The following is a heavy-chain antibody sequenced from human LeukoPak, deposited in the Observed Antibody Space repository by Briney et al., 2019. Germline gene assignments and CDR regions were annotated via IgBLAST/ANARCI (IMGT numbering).Heavy chain of an antibody. D-gene: IGHD3-10*01. CDR2: INPNSGGT. J-gene: IGHJ4*02. CDR1: GYTFTGYY. V-gene: IGHV1-2*06. CDR3: ARGPTNTKGSGIIITHFDY. Sequence: ASVKVSCKASGYTFTGYYMHWVRQAPGQGLEWMGRINPNSGGTNYAQKFQGRVTMTRDTSISTAYMELSRLRSDDTAVYYCARGPTNTKGSGIIITHFDYWGQGTLVTVSS.